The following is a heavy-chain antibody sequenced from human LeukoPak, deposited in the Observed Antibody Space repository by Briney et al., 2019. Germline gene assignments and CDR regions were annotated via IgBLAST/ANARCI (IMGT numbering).Heavy chain of an antibody. CDR3: ARSIAVAGKDWFDP. V-gene: IGHV6-1*01. CDR1: GDSVYSNGAA. J-gene: IGHJ5*02. D-gene: IGHD6-19*01. CDR2: TFYRSRWYN. Sequence: SQTLALTRAISGDSVYSNGAAWSWIRQSPSRGLEWLGRTFYRSRWYNDYAVSVKSRITINPATSRNQFSLQLTSVTPEDTAVYYCARSIAVAGKDWFDPWGQGTLVTVST.